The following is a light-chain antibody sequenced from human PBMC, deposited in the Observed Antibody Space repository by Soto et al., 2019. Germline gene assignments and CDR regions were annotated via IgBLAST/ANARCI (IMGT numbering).Light chain of an antibody. CDR2: YNN. J-gene: IGLJ3*02. CDR3: AAWDDSLYGWV. Sequence: QSVLTQPPSASGTPGQRVTISCSGSSSNIGSNTVNWSQQLPGTAPTLLIYYNNQRPSGVPDRFSGSKSGTSASLAISGLQSEDEAHYYCAAWDDSLYGWVFGGGTKVTV. CDR1: SSNIGSNT. V-gene: IGLV1-44*01.